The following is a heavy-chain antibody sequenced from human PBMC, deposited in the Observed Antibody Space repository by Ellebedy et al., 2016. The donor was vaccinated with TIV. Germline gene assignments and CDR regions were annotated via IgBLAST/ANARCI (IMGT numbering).Heavy chain of an antibody. CDR2: ISSSGSTI. V-gene: IGHV3-11*01. D-gene: IGHD1-26*01. J-gene: IGHJ4*02. CDR3: ARDRGGSYSPVDY. CDR1: GFTFSDYY. Sequence: GGSLRLSXAASGFTFSDYYMSWIRQAPGKRLEWVSYISSSGSTIYYADSVKGRFTISRDNAKNSLYLQMNSLRAEDTAVYYCARDRGGSYSPVDYWGQGTLVTVSS.